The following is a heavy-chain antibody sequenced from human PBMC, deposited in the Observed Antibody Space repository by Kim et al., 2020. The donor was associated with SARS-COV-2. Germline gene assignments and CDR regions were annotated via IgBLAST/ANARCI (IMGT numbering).Heavy chain of an antibody. J-gene: IGHJ6*02. CDR2: IYSGGST. D-gene: IGHD6-13*01. CDR1: GFTVSSNY. Sequence: GGSLRLSCAASGFTVSSNYMSWVRQAPGKGLEWVSVIYSGGSTYYADSVKGRFTISRDNSKNTLYLQMNSLRAEDTAVYYCAREPFPGIAAAGTAKYYYYYGMDVWGQGTTVTVSS. V-gene: IGHV3-53*01. CDR3: AREPFPGIAAAGTAKYYYYYGMDV.